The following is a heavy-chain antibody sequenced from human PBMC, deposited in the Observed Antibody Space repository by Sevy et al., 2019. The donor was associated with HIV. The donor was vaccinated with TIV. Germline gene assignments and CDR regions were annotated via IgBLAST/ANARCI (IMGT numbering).Heavy chain of an antibody. D-gene: IGHD5-18*01. CDR3: ARQEVERGYSYGGADY. V-gene: IGHV5-51*01. J-gene: IGHJ4*02. Sequence: GESLKISCKGSGYGFTSYWIGWVRQMPGKGLEWMGIIYPGDSDTRYSPSFQGQVTISADKSISTAYLQWSSLKASDTAMYYCARQEVERGYSYGGADYWGQGTLVTVSS. CDR1: GYGFTSYW. CDR2: IYPGDSDT.